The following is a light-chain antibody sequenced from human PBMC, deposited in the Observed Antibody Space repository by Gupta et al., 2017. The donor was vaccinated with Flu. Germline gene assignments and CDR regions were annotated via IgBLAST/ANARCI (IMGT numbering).Light chain of an antibody. CDR2: GVS. CDR3: SSDAGSDNLI. J-gene: IGLJ2*01. CDR1: SSDIGAYNY. V-gene: IGLV2-8*01. Sequence: SALTQPPSASGSPGQSVTISCTGTSSDIGAYNYVSWYQQHPGKAPNLMIYGVSKRPAGVPDRFSGSKSGNTASLTVSGRQEEEEADYYCSSDAGSDNLIFGGGTKLTVL.